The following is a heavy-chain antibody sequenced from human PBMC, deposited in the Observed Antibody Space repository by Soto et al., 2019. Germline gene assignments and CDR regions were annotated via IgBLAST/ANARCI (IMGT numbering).Heavy chain of an antibody. D-gene: IGHD6-13*01. V-gene: IGHV3-11*06. CDR3: ARGSSVRGMNV. Sequence: QMQLVESGGGLVKPGGSLRLSCAASGFIFSDYYMSWVRQAPGKGLEWVSYISGTDPYMKYADAVRGRFTISRDNAKNSVYLQMNSLRDDDTAVYYCARGSSVRGMNVWGQGNTVTVSS. J-gene: IGHJ6*02. CDR1: GFIFSDYY. CDR2: ISGTDPYM.